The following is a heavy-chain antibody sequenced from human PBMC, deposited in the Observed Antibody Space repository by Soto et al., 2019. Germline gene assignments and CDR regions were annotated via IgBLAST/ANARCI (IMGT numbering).Heavy chain of an antibody. Sequence: PWGSLRLSCAASGFTFSSYSMNWFRQAPGKGLEWVSSISSSSSYIYYADSVKGRFTISRDNAKNSLYLQMNSLRAEDTAVYYCARGGNPMVYSYWGQGTLVTVSS. CDR1: GFTFSSYS. D-gene: IGHD3-10*01. CDR3: ARGGNPMVYSY. J-gene: IGHJ4*02. CDR2: ISSSSSYI. V-gene: IGHV3-21*01.